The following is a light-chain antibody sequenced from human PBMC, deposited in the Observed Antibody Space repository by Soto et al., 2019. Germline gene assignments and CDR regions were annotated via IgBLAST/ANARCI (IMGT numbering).Light chain of an antibody. Sequence: DIQMTQSPSSLSASVGDRVTITCRASQGISTYLVWYQQKPGTVPKLLIFAASTLHSGVPSRFSGSGSGTDFTLTISSLQPEDVATYYCKNYNGAPWTCGQGSKVEIK. CDR1: QGISTY. CDR3: KNYNGAPWT. V-gene: IGKV1-27*01. CDR2: AAS. J-gene: IGKJ1*01.